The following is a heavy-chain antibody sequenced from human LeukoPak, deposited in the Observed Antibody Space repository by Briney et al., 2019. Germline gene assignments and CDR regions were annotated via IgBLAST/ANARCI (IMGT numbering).Heavy chain of an antibody. D-gene: IGHD4-17*01. V-gene: IGHV4-30-4*01. CDR2: IYYSGST. CDR3: ASLGDYVVGVV. Sequence: PSETLSLTCTVSGGSISSGDYYWSWIRQPPGKGLEWIGYIYYSGSTYYNPSLKSRVTISVDTSKNQFSLKLNSVTAADTAVYFCASLGDYVVGVVWGQGTTVTVSS. CDR1: GGSISSGDYY. J-gene: IGHJ6*02.